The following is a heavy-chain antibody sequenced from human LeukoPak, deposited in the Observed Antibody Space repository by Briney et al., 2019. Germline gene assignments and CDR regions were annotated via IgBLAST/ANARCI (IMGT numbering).Heavy chain of an antibody. CDR1: GYTFTGYY. J-gene: IGHJ5*01. Sequence: GASVKVSCKASGYTFTGYYMHWVRQAPGQGLEWMGWINPNSGGTNYAQKFQGRVTMTRDTSISTAYMELSRLRSDDTAVYYCARGISCSGGSCYDEDWFDSWGQGTLVTVSS. CDR2: INPNSGGT. CDR3: ARGISCSGGSCYDEDWFDS. D-gene: IGHD2-15*01. V-gene: IGHV1-2*02.